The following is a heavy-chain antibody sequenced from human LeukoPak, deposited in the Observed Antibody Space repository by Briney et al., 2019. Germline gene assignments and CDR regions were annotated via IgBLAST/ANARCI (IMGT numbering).Heavy chain of an antibody. Sequence: SETLSLTCTVSGGSISSSSYYWGWIRQPPGKGLEWIGYIYYSGSTNYNPSLKSRVTISVDTSKNQFSLKLSSVTAADTAVYYCARHIFQGYWYFDLWGRGTLVTVSS. J-gene: IGHJ2*01. CDR2: IYYSGST. V-gene: IGHV4-61*05. D-gene: IGHD3-9*01. CDR3: ARHIFQGYWYFDL. CDR1: GGSISSSSYY.